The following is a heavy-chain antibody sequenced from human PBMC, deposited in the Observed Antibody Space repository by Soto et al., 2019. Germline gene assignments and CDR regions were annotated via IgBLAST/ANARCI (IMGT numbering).Heavy chain of an antibody. J-gene: IGHJ4*02. V-gene: IGHV4-59*08. CDR1: GGSISSYY. D-gene: IGHD6-19*01. Sequence: QVQLQESGPGLVKPSETLSLTCTVSGGSISSYYWSWIRQPPGKGLEWIGYIYYSGSTNYNPSLKSRVTISVDTPKNQFSLKLSSVTAADTAVYYCARRNGGWTYFDYWGQGTLVTVSS. CDR3: ARRNGGWTYFDY. CDR2: IYYSGST.